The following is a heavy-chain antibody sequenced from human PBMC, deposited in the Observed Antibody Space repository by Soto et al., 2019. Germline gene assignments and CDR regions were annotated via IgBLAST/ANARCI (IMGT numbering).Heavy chain of an antibody. Sequence: QVQLVQSGAEVKKPGSSVKVSCKASGGTFSSYAISWVRQAPGQGLEWMGGIIPIFGTANYAQKFQGRVTITADKSTSTAYMELSSLRSEDTAVYYCARGWGRRGVDYYYYYGMDVWGQGTTVTVSS. J-gene: IGHJ6*02. CDR1: GGTFSSYA. CDR2: IIPIFGTA. D-gene: IGHD3-10*01. CDR3: ARGWGRRGVDYYYYYGMDV. V-gene: IGHV1-69*06.